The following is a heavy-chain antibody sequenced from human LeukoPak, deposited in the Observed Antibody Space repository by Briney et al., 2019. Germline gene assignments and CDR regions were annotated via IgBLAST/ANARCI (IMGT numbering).Heavy chain of an antibody. Sequence: GGSLRLSCAASGFTFSSYGMHWVRQAPGKGLEWVAVIWYDGSNKYYADSVRGRFTISRDNSKNTLYLQMNSLRAEDTAVYYCARDQHYYDSSGYYYDYWGQGTLVTVSS. CDR2: IWYDGSNK. CDR3: ARDQHYYDSSGYYYDY. V-gene: IGHV3-33*01. J-gene: IGHJ4*02. D-gene: IGHD3-22*01. CDR1: GFTFSSYG.